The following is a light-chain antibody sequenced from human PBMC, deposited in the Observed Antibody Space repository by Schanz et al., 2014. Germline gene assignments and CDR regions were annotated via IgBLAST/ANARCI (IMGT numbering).Light chain of an antibody. J-gene: IGKJ2*01. CDR2: GAS. CDR1: QSVTSNY. V-gene: IGKV3-20*01. Sequence: EIALTQSPGTLSLSPGERATLSCRASQSVTSNYLAWYQQKPGQAPRLLIYGASSRATGIPDRFSGSGSGTDFTLTISSLQSEDFAVYYCQQYNNWPPPYTFGQGTKLEIK. CDR3: QQYNNWPPPYT.